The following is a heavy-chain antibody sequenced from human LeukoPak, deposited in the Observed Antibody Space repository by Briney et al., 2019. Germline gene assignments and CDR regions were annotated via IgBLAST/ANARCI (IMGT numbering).Heavy chain of an antibody. J-gene: IGHJ6*02. CDR3: ARLTFGPNYYGVDV. D-gene: IGHD2/OR15-2a*01. CDR2: IYYSGTT. V-gene: IGHV4-39*01. CDR1: GASISSSRDY. Sequence: PSETLSLTCTVPGASISSSRDYRGCIRQPPGKGLEWIGSIYYSGTTYYNPSLKSRVTISVDTSKDQFSLRLSSVTAADTAVYYCARLTFGPNYYGVDVWGQGTTVTVSS.